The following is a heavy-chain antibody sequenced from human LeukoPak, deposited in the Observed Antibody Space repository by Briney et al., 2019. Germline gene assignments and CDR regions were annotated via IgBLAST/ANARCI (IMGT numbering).Heavy chain of an antibody. V-gene: IGHV4-61*01. J-gene: IGHJ6*03. CDR3: ARAGTDKFGVVTRDFYYYMDV. CDR2: IYNAGST. Sequence: SETLSLTCTVSGGSISSGSYYWSWIRHPPGKGLEWIGYIYNAGSTHYNPSLKSRVTISIDTSKKQFSLRLSSVTAADTAVYYCARAGTDKFGVVTRDFYYYMDVWGKGTTVTVSS. D-gene: IGHD3-3*01. CDR1: GGSISSGSYY.